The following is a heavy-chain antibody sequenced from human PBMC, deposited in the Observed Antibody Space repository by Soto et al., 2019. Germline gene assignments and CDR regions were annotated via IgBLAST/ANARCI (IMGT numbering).Heavy chain of an antibody. J-gene: IGHJ6*02. CDR2: IIPIFGTA. D-gene: IGHD2-2*02. CDR3: ARSCSSTSCYTTSDYYYGMDV. V-gene: IGHV1-69*06. Sequence: QVQLVQSGAAVKKPGSSVKVSCKASGGTFSSYAISWVRKAPGQGLEWMGGIIPIFGTANYAQKFQGRVTITADKSTSTAYMALSSLRSEDTAVYYCARSCSSTSCYTTSDYYYGMDVWGQGTTVTVSS. CDR1: GGTFSSYA.